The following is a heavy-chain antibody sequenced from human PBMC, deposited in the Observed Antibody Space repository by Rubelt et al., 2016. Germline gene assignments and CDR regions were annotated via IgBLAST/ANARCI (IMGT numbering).Heavy chain of an antibody. CDR2: IKPSAGST. Sequence: QVQLVQSGAEVKKPGASVKVSCKAPGHTFTSYYMHWVRQAPGQGLEWVGVIKPSAGSTTYAQKFQGRLTMTRDTATSTVYMELSSLRSDDTALYYCAREVGATDLWGQGTLVTVSS. CDR1: GHTFTSYY. V-gene: IGHV1-46*01. CDR3: AREVGATDL. D-gene: IGHD1-26*01. J-gene: IGHJ4*02.